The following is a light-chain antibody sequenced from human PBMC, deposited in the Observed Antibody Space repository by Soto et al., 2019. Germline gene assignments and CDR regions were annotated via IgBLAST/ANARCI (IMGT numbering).Light chain of an antibody. CDR1: QSVSSNY. J-gene: IGKJ2*01. CDR2: GAS. CDR3: QQYGSSPYT. Sequence: EIVLTQSPGTLSLSPGERATLSCRASQSVSSNYLAWYQQKPGQAPRLLIHGASSRATGIPDRFSGSGSGTDFTLTIGRLEPEDFAVYYCQQYGSSPYTFGQGTELEIK. V-gene: IGKV3-20*01.